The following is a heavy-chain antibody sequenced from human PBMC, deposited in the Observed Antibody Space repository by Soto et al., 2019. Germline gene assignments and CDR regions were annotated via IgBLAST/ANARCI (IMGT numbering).Heavy chain of an antibody. V-gene: IGHV3-23*01. J-gene: IGHJ3*02. CDR1: GFTFSSYA. CDR2: ISGSGGST. D-gene: IGHD3-3*01. CDR3: AKAPVLRFLEWLFWGGAAFDI. Sequence: GGSLRLSCAASGFTFSSYAMSWVRQAPGKGLEWVSAISGSGGSTYYADSVKGRFTISRDNSKNTLYLQMNSLRAEDTAVYYCAKAPVLRFLEWLFWGGAAFDIWGQGTMVTVSS.